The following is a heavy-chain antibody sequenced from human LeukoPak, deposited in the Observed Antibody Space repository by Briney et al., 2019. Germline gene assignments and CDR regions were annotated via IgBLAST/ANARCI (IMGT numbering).Heavy chain of an antibody. V-gene: IGHV1-69*13. J-gene: IGHJ6*02. CDR1: GYTFTSYG. Sequence: SVKVSCKASGYTFTSYGISWVRQAPGQGLEWMGGIIPIFGTANYAQKFQGRVTITADESTSTAYMELSSLRSEDTAVYYCATGPPYCSSTSCYAGGWDYYYYGMDVWGQGTTVTVSS. CDR3: ATGPPYCSSTSCYAGGWDYYYYGMDV. CDR2: IIPIFGTA. D-gene: IGHD2-2*01.